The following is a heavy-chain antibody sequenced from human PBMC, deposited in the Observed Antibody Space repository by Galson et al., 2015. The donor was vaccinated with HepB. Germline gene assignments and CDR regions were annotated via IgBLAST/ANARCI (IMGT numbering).Heavy chain of an antibody. J-gene: IGHJ4*02. Sequence: SLRLSCAASGFTFRSYGMHWVRQAPGKGLDWVAFIYYDGTTKYYADSVKGRFTISRDISKNTLYLQMNSLGAEDTAVYYCAKDNSDYFDYWGQGTVVTVSS. CDR3: AKDNSDYFDY. V-gene: IGHV3-30*02. CDR1: GFTFRSYG. CDR2: IYYDGTTK. D-gene: IGHD4-11*01.